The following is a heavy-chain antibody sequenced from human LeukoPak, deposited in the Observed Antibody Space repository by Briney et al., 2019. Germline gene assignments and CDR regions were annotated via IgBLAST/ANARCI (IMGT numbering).Heavy chain of an antibody. D-gene: IGHD1-1*01. Sequence: SETLSLTCTVSGGSISSYYWSWIRQPPGKGLEWIGYIYYSGSTNHNPSLKSRVTISVDTSKNQLSLKLTSVTAADTAVYYCARVTDWNDLDYWGQGTLVTVSS. CDR1: GGSISSYY. J-gene: IGHJ4*02. V-gene: IGHV4-59*01. CDR3: ARVTDWNDLDY. CDR2: IYYSGST.